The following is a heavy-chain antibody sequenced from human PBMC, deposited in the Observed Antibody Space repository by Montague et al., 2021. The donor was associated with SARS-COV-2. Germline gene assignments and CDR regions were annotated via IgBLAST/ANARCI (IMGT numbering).Heavy chain of an antibody. V-gene: IGHV4-38-2*02. CDR3: ARSQDCSTTSCHFDY. Sequence: SETLSLTCTVSGYSIGSGYYWGWIRQPPGKGLEWIGSIYHSGSTYYNPXXESRVTISVDTSKNQFSLKLSSVTAADTAVYYCARSQDCSTTSCHFDYWGQGTLVTVSS. CDR1: GYSIGSGYY. D-gene: IGHD2-2*01. CDR2: IYHSGST. J-gene: IGHJ4*02.